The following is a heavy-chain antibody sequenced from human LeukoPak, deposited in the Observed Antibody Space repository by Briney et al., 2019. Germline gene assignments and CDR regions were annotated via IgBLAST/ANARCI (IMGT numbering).Heavy chain of an antibody. CDR1: GYTFASYG. CDR2: ISAYNGNT. J-gene: IGHJ3*02. D-gene: IGHD1-26*01. CDR3: ALLTRRRQWEPWAFDI. Sequence: ASVKVSCKASGYTFASYGISWVRQAPGQGLEWMGWISAYNGNTNYAQKLQGRVTMTTDTSTSTAYMELRSLRSDDTAVYYCALLTRRRQWEPWAFDIWGQGTMVTVSS. V-gene: IGHV1-18*01.